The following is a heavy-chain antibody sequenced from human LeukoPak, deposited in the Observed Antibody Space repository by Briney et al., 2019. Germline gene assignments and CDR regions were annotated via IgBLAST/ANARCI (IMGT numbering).Heavy chain of an antibody. J-gene: IGHJ4*02. V-gene: IGHV3-23*01. CDR2: ISGSGGST. D-gene: IGHD3-10*01. CDR3: AKAYYGSGRNYFNY. Sequence: PGGSLRLSCAASGFTFSNYAMSWVRQAPGKGLEWVSLISGSGGSTYYADSVKGRFTISRDNSKNTLFLRMNSLTAEDTAVYYCAKAYYGSGRNYFNYWGQGTLVTVSS. CDR1: GFTFSNYA.